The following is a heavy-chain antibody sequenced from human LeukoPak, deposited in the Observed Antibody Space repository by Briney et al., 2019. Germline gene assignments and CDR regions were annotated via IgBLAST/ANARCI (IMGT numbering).Heavy chain of an antibody. CDR3: ARSGWLTWP. D-gene: IGHD2-15*01. CDR1: GGSISSSSYY. CDR2: INHSGST. Sequence: PSETLSLTCAVSGGSISSSSYYWGWIRQPPGKGLEWIGGINHSGSTNYNPSLKSRVTISVDTSKNQCSLKLSSVTAAHTAVYYCARSGWLTWPWGQETLLTVSS. V-gene: IGHV4-39*07. J-gene: IGHJ4*02.